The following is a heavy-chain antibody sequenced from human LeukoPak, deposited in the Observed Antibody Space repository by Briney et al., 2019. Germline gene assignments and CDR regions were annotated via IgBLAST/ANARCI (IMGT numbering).Heavy chain of an antibody. D-gene: IGHD3-3*01. CDR1: GGSISSYY. CDR2: IYYSGST. J-gene: IGHJ4*02. V-gene: IGHV4-59*01. CDR3: ARIQDDLWSGYYPYYFVY. Sequence: SETLSLTCTVSGGSISSYYWSWIRQPPGKGLEWIGYIYYSGSTNYNPSLKSRVTISVDTSKNQFSLKLSSVTAADTAVYYCARIQDDLWSGYYPYYFVYWGQGTLVTVSS.